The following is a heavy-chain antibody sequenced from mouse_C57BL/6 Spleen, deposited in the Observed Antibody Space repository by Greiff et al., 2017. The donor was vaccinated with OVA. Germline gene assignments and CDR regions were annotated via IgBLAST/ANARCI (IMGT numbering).Heavy chain of an antibody. CDR2: IYPRSGNT. Sequence: QVQLKQSGAELARPGASVKLSCKASGYTFTSYGISWVKQRTGQGLEWIGEIYPRSGNTYYNEKFKGKATLTADKSSSTAYMELRSLTSEDSAVYFCARSGITTVVATEVYYFDYWGQGTTLTVSS. D-gene: IGHD1-1*01. V-gene: IGHV1-81*01. CDR1: GYTFTSYG. J-gene: IGHJ2*01. CDR3: ARSGITTVVATEVYYFDY.